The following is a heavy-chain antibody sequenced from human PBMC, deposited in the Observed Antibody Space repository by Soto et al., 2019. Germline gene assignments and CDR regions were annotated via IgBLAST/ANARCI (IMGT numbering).Heavy chain of an antibody. J-gene: IGHJ4*02. V-gene: IGHV4-34*01. CDR3: ARPYGSGSYFVY. D-gene: IGHD3-10*01. CDR2: INHSGST. CDR1: GGSFSGYY. Sequence: QVQLQQWGAGLLKPSETLSLTCAVYGGSFSGYYWSWIRQPPGKGLEWIGEINHSGSTNYNPSLKSRVTISVDTSKNQFSLKLSSVTAADTAVYYCARPYGSGSYFVYWGQGTLVTVSS.